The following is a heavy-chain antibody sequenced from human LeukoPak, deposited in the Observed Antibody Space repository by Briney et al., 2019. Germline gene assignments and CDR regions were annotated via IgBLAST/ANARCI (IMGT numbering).Heavy chain of an antibody. CDR2: INLSGGST. V-gene: IGHV1-46*01. J-gene: IGHJ4*02. Sequence: ASVKVSCKASGYTFTSYYMHWVRQAPGQGLEWMGIINLSGGSTSYAQKFQGRVTMTRDTPTSTVYMELSSLRSEDTAVYYCARDPGYSYGPQTYYFDYWGQGTLVTVSS. D-gene: IGHD5-18*01. CDR3: ARDPGYSYGPQTYYFDY. CDR1: GYTFTSYY.